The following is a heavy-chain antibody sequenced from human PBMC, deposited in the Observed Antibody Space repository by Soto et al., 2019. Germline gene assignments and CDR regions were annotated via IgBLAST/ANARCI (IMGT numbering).Heavy chain of an antibody. Sequence: GGSLRLSCTASGFTFGDYAMSWVRQAPGKGLEWVGFIRSKAYGGTTEYAASVKGRFTISRDDSKSIAYLQMNSLKTEDTAVYYCTRDARIGYYDSSGHFIYWGQGTLVTVSS. J-gene: IGHJ4*02. CDR1: GFTFGDYA. CDR2: IRSKAYGGTT. V-gene: IGHV3-49*04. D-gene: IGHD3-22*01. CDR3: TRDARIGYYDSSGHFIY.